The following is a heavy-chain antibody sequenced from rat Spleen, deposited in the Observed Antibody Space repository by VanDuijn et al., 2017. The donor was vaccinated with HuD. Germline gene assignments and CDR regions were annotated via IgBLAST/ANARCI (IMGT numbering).Heavy chain of an antibody. CDR3: ARHGYNSYFDY. V-gene: IGHV5-29*01. D-gene: IGHD1-9*01. CDR1: GFTFNNYW. Sequence: EVQLVESGGGLVQPGRSLKLSCVASGFTFNNYWMTWVRQAPTKGLEWVATISYDGSSTYYRDSVKGRFTISRDNAKSTLYLQMDSLRSEHTATYYCARHGYNSYFDYWGKGVMVTVSS. CDR2: ISYDGSST. J-gene: IGHJ2*01.